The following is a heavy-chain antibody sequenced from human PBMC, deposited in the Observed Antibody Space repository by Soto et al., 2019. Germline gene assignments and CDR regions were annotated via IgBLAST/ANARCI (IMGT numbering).Heavy chain of an antibody. CDR1: GFTFSEYA. V-gene: IGHV3-23*01. D-gene: IGHD3-10*01. CDR2: VSANGDIA. J-gene: IGHJ6*02. CDR3: TRGDRGGSGSPASSYFSGLDV. Sequence: EVKVLESGGDLVQPGGSLRLSCVASGFTFSEYAMTWVRQAPGKGLDWVSSVSANGDIAYYADSVKGRFTISRDNSNNTLLLQMNSRRAEDTALYYCTRGDRGGSGSPASSYFSGLDVWGQGTRVIVSS.